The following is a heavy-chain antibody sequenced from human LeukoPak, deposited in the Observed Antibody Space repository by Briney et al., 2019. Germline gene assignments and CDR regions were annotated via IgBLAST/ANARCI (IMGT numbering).Heavy chain of an antibody. D-gene: IGHD6-19*01. Sequence: GASVKVSCKASGYTFTSYGISWVRQAPGQGLEWMGWISAYNGNTNYAQKLQGRVTMTTDTSTSTAYMELRSLRSDDTAVYYCARDSTRAYSSGSAGVIDYWGQGTLVTVSS. CDR2: ISAYNGNT. CDR3: ARDSTRAYSSGSAGVIDY. CDR1: GYTFTSYG. J-gene: IGHJ4*02. V-gene: IGHV1-18*01.